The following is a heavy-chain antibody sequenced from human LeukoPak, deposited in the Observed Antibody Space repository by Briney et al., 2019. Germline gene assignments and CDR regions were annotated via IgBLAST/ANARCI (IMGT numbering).Heavy chain of an antibody. Sequence: GGSLRLSCAASGFTFSSYAMHWVRQAPGKGLEWVAVISYDGSNKYYADSVKGRFTISRDNSKNTLYLQMNSLRAEDTAVYYCASGSGYYDSSGPPVDYWGQGTLVTVSS. CDR3: ASGSGYYDSSGPPVDY. J-gene: IGHJ4*02. CDR2: ISYDGSNK. V-gene: IGHV3-30-3*01. D-gene: IGHD3-22*01. CDR1: GFTFSSYA.